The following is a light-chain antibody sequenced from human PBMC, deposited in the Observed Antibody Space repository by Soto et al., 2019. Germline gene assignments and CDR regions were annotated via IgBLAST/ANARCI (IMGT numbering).Light chain of an antibody. CDR3: QQYGSSPRET. J-gene: IGKJ1*01. CDR2: GAS. CDR1: QSVSSSY. Sequence: EIVLTQSPGTLSLSPGEKATISSRARQSVSSSYLAWYQQKPGQSPRLLIYGASSRATGIPDRFSGSGSVTDFTLTISRLEPEDFAVYYCQQYGSSPRETFGQGTKVDIK. V-gene: IGKV3-20*01.